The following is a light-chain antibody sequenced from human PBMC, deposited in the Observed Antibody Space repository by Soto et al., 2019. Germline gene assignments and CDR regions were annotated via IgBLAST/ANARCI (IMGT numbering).Light chain of an antibody. Sequence: IQLTQSPSSLSASVGDRVTITCRASQGISSYLAWYQQKPGKAPKLLIYTASSLQGGVPSRFSGSGSGTDFTLTISSLQPEDFATYFCQQSYSTPPWTFGQGTKVDIK. V-gene: IGKV1-39*01. J-gene: IGKJ1*01. CDR1: QGISSY. CDR3: QQSYSTPPWT. CDR2: TAS.